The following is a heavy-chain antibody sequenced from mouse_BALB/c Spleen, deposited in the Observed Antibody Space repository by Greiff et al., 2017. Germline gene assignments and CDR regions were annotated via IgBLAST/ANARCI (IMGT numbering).Heavy chain of an antibody. CDR3: TREGTTVALDY. D-gene: IGHD1-1*01. Sequence: EVMLVESGGGLVKPGGSLKLSCAASGFTFSSYTMSWVRQTPEKRLEWVATISSGGSYTYYPDSVKGRFTISRDNAKNTLYLQMSSLKSEDTAMYYCTREGTTVALDYWGQGTTLTVAS. CDR2: ISSGGSYT. CDR1: GFTFSSYT. V-gene: IGHV5-6-4*01. J-gene: IGHJ2*01.